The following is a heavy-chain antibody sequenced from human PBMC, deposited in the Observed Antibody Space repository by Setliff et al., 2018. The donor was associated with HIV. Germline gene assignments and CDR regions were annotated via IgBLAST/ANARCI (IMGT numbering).Heavy chain of an antibody. CDR2: ITYSGSA. D-gene: IGHD2-21*01. Sequence: NPSETLSLTCTVSGESISGSSYSWGWIRQPPGKGPEWIGSITYSGSARYNPSLKSRVAISVDMSKNQFSLRVTSLTAADTAVYYCARVVGLSALDYWGQGTLVTVSS. CDR3: ARVVGLSALDY. J-gene: IGHJ4*02. V-gene: IGHV4-39*01. CDR1: GESISGSSYS.